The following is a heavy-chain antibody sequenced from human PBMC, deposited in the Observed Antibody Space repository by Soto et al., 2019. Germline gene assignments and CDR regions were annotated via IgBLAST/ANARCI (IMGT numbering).Heavy chain of an antibody. D-gene: IGHD2-8*02. CDR3: AREKITGLFDY. J-gene: IGHJ4*02. Sequence: SETLSLTCAVYGGSFSGYSWTWLRQPPGTGLEWIGEINHSGSTNYNPSLKSRVTISVDTSKNQFSLKLTHVTAADTAVYYCAREKITGLFDYWGQGTLVTVSS. CDR2: INHSGST. CDR1: GGSFSGYS. V-gene: IGHV4-34*01.